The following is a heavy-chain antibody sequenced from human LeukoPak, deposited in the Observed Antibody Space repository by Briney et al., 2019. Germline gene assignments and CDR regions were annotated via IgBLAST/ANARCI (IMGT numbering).Heavy chain of an antibody. Sequence: GESLKISCRGSGYSFNTYWIGWVRQMPGKGLEWMGIIYPGDSDTRYSPSFQGQVTMSADKSINTAYLQWSSLKASDTAMYYCARRQGCSSTSCPPDYCGQGTLVTVSS. CDR1: GYSFNTYW. CDR2: IYPGDSDT. D-gene: IGHD2-2*01. CDR3: ARRQGCSSTSCPPDY. V-gene: IGHV5-51*01. J-gene: IGHJ4*02.